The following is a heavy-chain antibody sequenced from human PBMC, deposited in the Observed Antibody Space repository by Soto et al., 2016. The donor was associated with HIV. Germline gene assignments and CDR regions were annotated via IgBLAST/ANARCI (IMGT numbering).Heavy chain of an antibody. V-gene: IGHV3-23*01. CDR3: ANEKDLITGTTSAFDI. J-gene: IGHJ3*02. CDR1: GFTFSSYA. D-gene: IGHD1-20*01. CDR2: ISGSGGST. Sequence: EVQLLESGGGLVQPGGSLRLSCAASGFTFSSYAMSWVRQAPGKGLEWVSAISGSGGSTYYADSVKGRFTISRDNSKNTLYLQMNSLRAEDTAVYYCANEKDLITGTTSAFDIWGQGTMVTVSS.